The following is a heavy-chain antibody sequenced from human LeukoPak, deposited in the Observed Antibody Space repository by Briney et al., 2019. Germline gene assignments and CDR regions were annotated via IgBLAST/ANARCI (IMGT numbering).Heavy chain of an antibody. Sequence: SETQSLTCTVSGGSISSYYWSWLRQPPGKGLEWIGYIYYSGSTNYNPSLKSRVTISVDTSKNQFSLKMSSVTAADTAVYYCARNRAFDIWGQGTMVTVSS. CDR3: ARNRAFDI. CDR2: IYYSGST. CDR1: GGSISSYY. D-gene: IGHD2/OR15-2a*01. J-gene: IGHJ3*02. V-gene: IGHV4-59*01.